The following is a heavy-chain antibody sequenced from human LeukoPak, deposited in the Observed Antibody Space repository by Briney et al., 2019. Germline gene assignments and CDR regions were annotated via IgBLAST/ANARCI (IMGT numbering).Heavy chain of an antibody. V-gene: IGHV4-39*07. CDR1: GGSISSSSYY. Sequence: PSETLSLTCTVSGGSISSSSYYWGWIRQPPGKGLEWIGSIYYSGSTYYNPSLKSRVTISVDTSKNQFSLKLSSVTAADTAVYYCAREPAYYYDSSGYMAPYYFDYWGQGTLVTVSS. D-gene: IGHD3-22*01. CDR3: AREPAYYYDSSGYMAPYYFDY. J-gene: IGHJ4*02. CDR2: IYYSGST.